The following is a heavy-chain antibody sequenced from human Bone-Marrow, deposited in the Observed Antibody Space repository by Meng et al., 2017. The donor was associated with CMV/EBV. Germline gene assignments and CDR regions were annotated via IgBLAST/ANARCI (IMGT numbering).Heavy chain of an antibody. Sequence: LTCAVSGASIAGSWTWFRQPPGKGLEWIGTIEFDVNTFDNPSLKSRVTMSVDTSKIQFSLKLRSVTAADTAVYYCTRRRKQGGFDPWGQGTLVTVSS. CDR3: TRRRKQGGFDP. CDR2: IEFDVNT. V-gene: IGHV4-39*01. CDR1: GASIAGS. J-gene: IGHJ5*02.